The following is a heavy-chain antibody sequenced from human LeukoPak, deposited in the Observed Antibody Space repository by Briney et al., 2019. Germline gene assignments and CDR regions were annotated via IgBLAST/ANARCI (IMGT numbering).Heavy chain of an antibody. CDR3: ARLKYYYDSSGYRAEYFQH. Sequence: PSETLSLTCTVSGGSISSYYGSWIRQPPGKGLEWIGYIYYSGSTNYNPSLKSRVTISVYTSKNQFSLKLSSVTAADTAVYYCARLKYYYDSSGYRAEYFQHWGQGTLVTVSS. D-gene: IGHD3-22*01. CDR1: GGSISSYY. J-gene: IGHJ1*01. CDR2: IYYSGST. V-gene: IGHV4-59*01.